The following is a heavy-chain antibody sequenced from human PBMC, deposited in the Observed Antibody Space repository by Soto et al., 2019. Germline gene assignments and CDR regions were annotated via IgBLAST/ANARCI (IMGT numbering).Heavy chain of an antibody. D-gene: IGHD3-16*01. CDR3: VRPNFGALSHFDF. J-gene: IGHJ4*02. CDR1: GYTFTNYW. CDR2: IFPGDSDT. Sequence: LKISCKAIGYTFTNYWIGWVRQTPGKGLEWMGIIFPGDSDTRYNPSFEGQVTVSADESISTAYLQWNTLKASDTAMYYCVRPNFGALSHFDFWGQGTLVTVSS. V-gene: IGHV5-51*01.